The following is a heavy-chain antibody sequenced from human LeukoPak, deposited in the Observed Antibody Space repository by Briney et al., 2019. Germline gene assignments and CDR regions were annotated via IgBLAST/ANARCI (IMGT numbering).Heavy chain of an antibody. D-gene: IGHD3-10*01. CDR2: IKSKTDGGTT. CDR1: GFTFSNAW. J-gene: IGHJ3*02. CDR3: TTGASLYYGSGPRGYLKTGAFDI. V-gene: IGHV3-15*01. Sequence: KPGGSLRLSCAASGFTFSNAWMSWVRQAPGKGLEWVGRIKSKTDGGTTDYAAPVKGRFTISRDDSKNTLYLQMNSLKTEDTAVYYCTTGASLYYGSGPRGYLKTGAFDIWGQGTMVTVSS.